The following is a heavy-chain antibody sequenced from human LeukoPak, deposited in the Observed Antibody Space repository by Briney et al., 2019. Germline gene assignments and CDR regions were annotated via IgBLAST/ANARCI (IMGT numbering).Heavy chain of an antibody. J-gene: IGHJ4*02. CDR3: ARSETIWYYFDY. Sequence: SETLSLTCTVSGGSISSYYWSWIRQPAGKGLEWIGRIYTRGSTNYNPSLKSRVSMSLDTSKNQFSLRLSSVTAADTAVYFCARSETIWYYFDYWGQGRLVTVSS. CDR1: GGSISSYY. V-gene: IGHV4-4*07. D-gene: IGHD1-7*01. CDR2: IYTRGST.